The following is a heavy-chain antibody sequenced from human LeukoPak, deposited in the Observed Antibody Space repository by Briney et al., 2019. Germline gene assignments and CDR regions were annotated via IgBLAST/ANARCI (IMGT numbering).Heavy chain of an antibody. CDR3: ARDTRNYYY. CDR1: GFTFSSYS. D-gene: IGHD5-24*01. Sequence: PGGSLRLSCAASGFTFSSYSMNWVRQAPGKGLEWVSYISSSSSAIYYADSVKGRFTISRDNAKNSLYLQMNSLRAEDTAVYYCARDTRNYYYWGQGTLVTVSS. V-gene: IGHV3-48*04. J-gene: IGHJ4*02. CDR2: ISSSSSAI.